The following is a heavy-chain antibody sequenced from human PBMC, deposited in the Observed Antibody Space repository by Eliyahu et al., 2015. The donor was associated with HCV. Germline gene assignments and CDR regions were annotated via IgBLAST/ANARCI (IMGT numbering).Heavy chain of an antibody. CDR1: GYSFTDYW. D-gene: IGHD3-9*01. J-gene: IGHJ5*02. V-gene: IGHV5-51*01. CDR2: IYPGDSDT. Sequence: EVQLVQSGAEVKKPGESLKISCKGSGYSFTDYWMGWVRQMPGKGLECMGXIYPGDSDTTYSPSFQGQVTISVDKSINTTYLQWNTLKASDTAIYYCARHNLHYDILTGYTSRWFDPWGQGTLVTVSS. CDR3: ARHNLHYDILTGYTSRWFDP.